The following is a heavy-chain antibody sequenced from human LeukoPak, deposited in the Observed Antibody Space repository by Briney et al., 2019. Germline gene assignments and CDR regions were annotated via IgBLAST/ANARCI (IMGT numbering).Heavy chain of an antibody. CDR2: IYYSGST. D-gene: IGHD2-15*01. J-gene: IGHJ5*02. V-gene: IGHV4-59*12. CDR3: AREGYCSGGSCYGWFDP. Sequence: SETLSLTCTVSGGSISSYYWSWIRQPPGKGLEWIGYIYYSGSTNYNPSLKSRVTISVDTSKNQFSLKLSSVTAADTAVYYCAREGYCSGGSCYGWFDPWGQGALVTVSS. CDR1: GGSISSYY.